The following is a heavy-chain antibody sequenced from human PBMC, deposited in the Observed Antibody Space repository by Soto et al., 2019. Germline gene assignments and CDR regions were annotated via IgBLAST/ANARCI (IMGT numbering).Heavy chain of an antibody. J-gene: IGHJ5*02. CDR1: GFTFSSYA. V-gene: IGHV3-30*09. Sequence: GGSLRLSCAASGFTFSSYAMHWVRQAPGKGLEWVAVISYDGSNKYYADSVKGRFAISRDHSKNTLYLQMNSLRAEDTAVYYCARALLPLVVPAAPLTWGQGTLVTVSS. CDR2: ISYDGSNK. D-gene: IGHD2-2*01. CDR3: ARALLPLVVPAAPLT.